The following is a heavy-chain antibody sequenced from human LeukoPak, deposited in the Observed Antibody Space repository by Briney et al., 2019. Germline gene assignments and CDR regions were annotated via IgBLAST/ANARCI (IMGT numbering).Heavy chain of an antibody. Sequence: SETPSLTCTVSGGSISSHYWSWIRQPPGKGLEWIGYIYYSGSTNYNPSLKSRVTISVDASKNQFSLKLSSVTAADTAVYYCARSWIQLWPFDYWGQGTLVTVSS. V-gene: IGHV4-59*11. D-gene: IGHD5-18*01. J-gene: IGHJ4*02. CDR1: GGSISSHY. CDR3: ARSWIQLWPFDY. CDR2: IYYSGST.